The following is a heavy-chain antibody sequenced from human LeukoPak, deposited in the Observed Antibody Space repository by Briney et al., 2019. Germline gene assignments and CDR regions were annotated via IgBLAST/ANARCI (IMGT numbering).Heavy chain of an antibody. D-gene: IGHD2-21*01. CDR3: ASYLSWFDP. CDR2: IFYSGST. V-gene: IGHV4-39*07. J-gene: IGHJ5*02. CDR1: GGSISTSSYY. Sequence: SETLSLTCTVSGGSISTSSYYWGWVRQPPGKGLEWIGNIFYSGSTYYSPSLKSRVTISLDTSRNQFSLKLSSVTAADTAVYYCASYLSWFDPWGQGTLVTVSS.